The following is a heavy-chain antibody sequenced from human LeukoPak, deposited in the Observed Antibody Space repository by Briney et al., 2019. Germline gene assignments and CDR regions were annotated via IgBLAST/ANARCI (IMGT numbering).Heavy chain of an antibody. D-gene: IGHD1-26*01. J-gene: IGHJ4*02. CDR1: GYTFTSYG. Sequence: GASVKVSCKASGYTFTSYGISWVRQAPGQGLEWMGWISAYNGNTNYAQKLQGRVTMTTDTSTSTAYMELRSLRSDDTAVYYCARARGSGSYYVPFDYWGQGTLVTVSS. CDR2: ISAYNGNT. CDR3: ARARGSGSYYVPFDY. V-gene: IGHV1-18*01.